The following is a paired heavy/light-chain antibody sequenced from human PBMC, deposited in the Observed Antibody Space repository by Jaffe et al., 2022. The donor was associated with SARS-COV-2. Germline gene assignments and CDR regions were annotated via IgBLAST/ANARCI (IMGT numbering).Light chain of an antibody. CDR1: QGISHY. CDR3: QKYNSAPLT. CDR2: AAS. V-gene: IGKV1-27*01. Sequence: DIQMTQSPSSLSASVGDRVIITCRASQGISHYLAWYQQKPGKVPKLLIYAASTLQSGVPSRFSGSGSVTDFTLTISSLQPEDVATYYCQKYNSAPLTFGGGTKVEVK. J-gene: IGKJ4*01.
Heavy chain of an antibody. D-gene: IGHD3-22*01. V-gene: IGHV3-30*18. CDR2: ISFDGTNK. CDR1: GFIFSSYG. Sequence: QVQLVESGGGVVQPGRSLRLSCAASGFIFSSYGMHWVRQAPGKGLEWVAVISFDGTNKYYADSVKGRFTISRDNSKNTLYLQMNSLRAEDTAVYYCAKNYYDSSGSVIDSWGQGTLVTVSS. J-gene: IGHJ4*02. CDR3: AKNYYDSSGSVIDS.